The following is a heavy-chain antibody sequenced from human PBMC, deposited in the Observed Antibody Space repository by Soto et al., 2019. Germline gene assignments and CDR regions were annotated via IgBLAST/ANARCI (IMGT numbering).Heavy chain of an antibody. J-gene: IGHJ4*02. CDR1: GYTFSSYY. CDR3: ARDLASETGSTY. Sequence: ASVKVSCKASGYTFSSYYIHWVRRAPGQGLEWMGVINPNGGTTGYAQKFQGRVTMTRDTSTSTVYMELSSLTSEDTAVYYCARDLASETGSTYWGQGTLVTVSS. D-gene: IGHD1-7*01. V-gene: IGHV1-46*01. CDR2: INPNGGTT.